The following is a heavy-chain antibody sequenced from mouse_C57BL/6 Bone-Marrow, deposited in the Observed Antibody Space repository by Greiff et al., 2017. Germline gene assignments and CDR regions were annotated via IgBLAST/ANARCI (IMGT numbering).Heavy chain of an antibody. D-gene: IGHD1-1*01. Sequence: VHVKQSGAELVKPGASVKLSCTASGFNIKDYYMHWVKQRTEQGLEWIGRIDPEDGETKYAPKFQGKATITADTSSNTAYLQLSSLTSEDTAVYYCARRGDYYDSSYGDWYFDVWRTGNTVTVSS. V-gene: IGHV14-2*01. CDR2: IDPEDGET. CDR1: GFNIKDYY. CDR3: ARRGDYYDSSYGDWYFDV. J-gene: IGHJ1*03.